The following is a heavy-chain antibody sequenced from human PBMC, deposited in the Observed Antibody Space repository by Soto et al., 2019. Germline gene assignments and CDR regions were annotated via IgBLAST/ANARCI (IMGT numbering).Heavy chain of an antibody. J-gene: IGHJ4*02. CDR3: AKVGRSYTQYGDQYYFAY. Sequence: QVQLVESGGGVVQPGRSLRLSCAASGFTFSSYGMHWVRQAPGKGLEWVAGISYDGSNKYYADSVKGRFTISRDNSKKTLYLQMNSLRAEDTAVYYCAKVGRSYTQYGDQYYFAYWGQGTLVTVSS. CDR2: ISYDGSNK. CDR1: GFTFSSYG. D-gene: IGHD4-17*01. V-gene: IGHV3-30*18.